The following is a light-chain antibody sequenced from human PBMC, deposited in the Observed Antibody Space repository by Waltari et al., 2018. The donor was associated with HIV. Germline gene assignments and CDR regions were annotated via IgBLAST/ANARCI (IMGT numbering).Light chain of an antibody. CDR1: NIGTKS. CDR3: QVWDSSTEHPGVV. J-gene: IGLJ2*01. CDR2: DDY. V-gene: IGLV3-21*02. Sequence: SYVLPQPPSVSVAPGQTASITCGGNNIGTKSVHWYQQRPGQAPVLVVYDDYDRPAGIPERFSGSNAGNMATRTISRVEAGDEAVYYCQVWDSSTEHPGVVFGGGTKLAGL.